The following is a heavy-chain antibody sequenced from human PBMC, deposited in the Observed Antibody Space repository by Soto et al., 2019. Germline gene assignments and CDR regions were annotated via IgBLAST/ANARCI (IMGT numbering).Heavy chain of an antibody. Sequence: QVQLVQSGAEVRKPGASVTVSCRSSGDSFNDYYIHWVRQAPGQGFEWMGWINPNGGVTKYAQKFQGWVSMTRDTSIRTVYMQLSRLRSDDTAVYYCARERGGATATLDYYYFYMDVWGTGTTVTVSS. D-gene: IGHD5-12*01. CDR2: INPNGGVT. V-gene: IGHV1-2*04. J-gene: IGHJ6*03. CDR1: GDSFNDYY. CDR3: ARERGGATATLDYYYFYMDV.